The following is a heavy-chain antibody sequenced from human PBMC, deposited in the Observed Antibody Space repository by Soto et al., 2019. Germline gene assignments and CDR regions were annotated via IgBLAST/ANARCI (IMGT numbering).Heavy chain of an antibody. J-gene: IGHJ5*02. Sequence: QVQLVQSGAEVKKPGSSVKVSCKASGGTFSSYAISWVRQAPGQGLGWMGGIIPIFGTANYAQKFQGRVTITADESTSTAYMELSSLRSEDTAVYYCARREVLGDNDILTGRWFDPWGQGTLVTVSS. D-gene: IGHD3-9*01. CDR3: ARREVLGDNDILTGRWFDP. CDR1: GGTFSSYA. CDR2: IIPIFGTA. V-gene: IGHV1-69*12.